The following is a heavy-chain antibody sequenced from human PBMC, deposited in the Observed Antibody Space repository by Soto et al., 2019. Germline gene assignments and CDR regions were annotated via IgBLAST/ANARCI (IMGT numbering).Heavy chain of an antibody. J-gene: IGHJ6*02. CDR3: ARLVGGPSGYHMDV. Sequence: GXSAEVSCRASGYTFTSYGISWVRQAPGQGLEWMGWISAYNGNTNYAQKLQGRVTMTTDTSTSTAYMELRSLRSDDTAVYYCARLVGGPSGYHMDVWGQGTTVTVSS. D-gene: IGHD3-3*01. V-gene: IGHV1-18*01. CDR1: GYTFTSYG. CDR2: ISAYNGNT.